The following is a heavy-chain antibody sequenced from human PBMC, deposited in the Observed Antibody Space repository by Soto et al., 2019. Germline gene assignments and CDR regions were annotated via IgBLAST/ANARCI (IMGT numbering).Heavy chain of an antibody. D-gene: IGHD6-13*01. CDR3: AGELGGIAEYYYYYYGMDV. CDR1: GFTFSSYS. J-gene: IGHJ6*02. CDR2: ISSSSSYI. Sequence: GGSLRLSCAASGFTFSSYSMNWARQAPGKGLEWVSSISSSSSYIYYADSVKGRFTISRDNSKNTLYLQMNSLRAEDTAVYYCAGELGGIAEYYYYYYGMDVWGQGTTVTVSS. V-gene: IGHV3-21*01.